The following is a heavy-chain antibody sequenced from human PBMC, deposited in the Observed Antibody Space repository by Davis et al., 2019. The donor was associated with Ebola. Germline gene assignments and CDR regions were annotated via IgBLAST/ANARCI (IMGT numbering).Heavy chain of an antibody. Sequence: GSLRLSCTVSGGSISSSSYYWGWIRQPPGKGLEWIGSIYYSGSTYYNPSLKSRVTISVDTSKNQFSLKLSSVTAADTAVYYCARPRGWVDYWGQGTLVTVSS. J-gene: IGHJ4*02. CDR2: IYYSGST. D-gene: IGHD3-16*01. V-gene: IGHV4-39*01. CDR1: GGSISSSSYY. CDR3: ARPRGWVDY.